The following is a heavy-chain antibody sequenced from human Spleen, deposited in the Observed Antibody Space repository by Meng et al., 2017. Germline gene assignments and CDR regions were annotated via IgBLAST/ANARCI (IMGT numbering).Heavy chain of an antibody. CDR3: TTLYADSIS. V-gene: IGHV4-4*02. CDR2: IYHSGRT. D-gene: IGHD4-17*01. CDR1: GDSITNHNW. J-gene: IGHJ4*02. Sequence: HVQLRDSGPALVTPSESLSLTCAVSGDSITNHNWLAWVRQPPGKGLEWIGEIYHSGRTNYNPSVKSRVIMSVDKSQNQFSLKLTSVTAADTAVYYCTTLYADSISWGQGTLVTVSS.